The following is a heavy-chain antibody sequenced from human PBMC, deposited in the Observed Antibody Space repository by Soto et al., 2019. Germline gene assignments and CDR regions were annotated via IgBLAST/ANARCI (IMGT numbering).Heavy chain of an antibody. CDR3: ARVYDSSGLYYGIKY. CDR2: IYSGGST. D-gene: IGHD3-22*01. V-gene: IGHV3-66*01. CDR1: GLTFSSNY. J-gene: IGHJ4*02. Sequence: GGSLRLSCAASGLTFSSNYMSWVRQAPGKGLEWVSVIYSGGSTYYADSVKGRFTISRDNSKNTLYLQMNSLRAEDTAVYYCARVYDSSGLYYGIKYWGQGTLVTVSS.